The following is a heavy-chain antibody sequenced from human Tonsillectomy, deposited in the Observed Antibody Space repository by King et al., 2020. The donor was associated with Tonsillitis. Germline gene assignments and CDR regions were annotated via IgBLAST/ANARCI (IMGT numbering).Heavy chain of an antibody. CDR3: ARADPPTDSTDYDFWSGYYYYYYMDV. Sequence: VQLVESGGGLVQPGGSLRLSCTASGFPFSSYEMNCVRQAPGEGLEWVSYISSSGSTIYYAHSVKVLLTISRDNAKNSLYLQMNSMRAEDTAVYYCARADPPTDSTDYDFWSGYYYYYYMDVWGKGTTVTVSS. D-gene: IGHD3-3*01. CDR1: GFPFSSYE. J-gene: IGHJ6*03. V-gene: IGHV3-48*03. CDR2: ISSSGSTI.